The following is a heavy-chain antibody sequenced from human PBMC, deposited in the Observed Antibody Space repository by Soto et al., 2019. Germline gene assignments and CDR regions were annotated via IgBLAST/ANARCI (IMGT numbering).Heavy chain of an antibody. J-gene: IGHJ6*02. CDR1: GYSISSGYY. CDR2: IYHSGST. Sequence: PSETLSLTCAVSGYSISSGYYWGWIRQPPGKGLEWIGSIYHSGSTYYNPSLKSRVTISVDTSKNQFSLKLSPVTAADTAVYYCARHLNGGMDVWGQGTTVTVSS. V-gene: IGHV4-38-2*01. D-gene: IGHD1-1*01. CDR3: ARHLNGGMDV.